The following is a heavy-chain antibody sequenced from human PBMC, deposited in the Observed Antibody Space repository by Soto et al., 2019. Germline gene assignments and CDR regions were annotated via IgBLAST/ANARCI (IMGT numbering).Heavy chain of an antibody. CDR2: ISSSSSYI. J-gene: IGHJ6*02. V-gene: IGHV3-21*01. CDR3: ARPTTSGYGMDV. CDR1: GFTFSSYS. D-gene: IGHD6-6*01. Sequence: EVQLVESGGGLVKPGGSLRLSCAASGFTFSSYSMNWVRQAPGKGLEWVSSISSSSSYIYYADSVKGRFTISRDNAKNSLYLQMTSLSAEDTAVYYCARPTTSGYGMDVWGQGTTGTVSS.